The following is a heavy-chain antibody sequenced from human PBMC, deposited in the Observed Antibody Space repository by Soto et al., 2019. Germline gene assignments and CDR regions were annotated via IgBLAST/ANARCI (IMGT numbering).Heavy chain of an antibody. D-gene: IGHD1-26*01. CDR3: STGAPFSGSDFAY. CDR2: IKSKSAGETT. J-gene: IGHJ4*02. Sequence: EVQLVESGGGLVKPGGSLRLSCAASGFSFRTTWMAWVRQAPGKGLEWVGRIKSKSAGETTAYADPVKGRFTISRDDSKDTLYLHMDSLETGDTAVYYCSTGAPFSGSDFAYWGQGTLVTVSS. CDR1: GFSFRTTW. V-gene: IGHV3-15*05.